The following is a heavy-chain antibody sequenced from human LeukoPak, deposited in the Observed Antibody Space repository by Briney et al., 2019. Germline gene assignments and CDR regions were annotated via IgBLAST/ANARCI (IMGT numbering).Heavy chain of an antibody. CDR2: IRYDGSSE. J-gene: IGHJ4*02. CDR3: VTEVSGSFPT. Sequence: GGSLRLSCAASGFTFSNYGMQWVRQAPGKGLEGVAFIRYDGSSEYYADSVKGRFTISRDNSKNTVYLQMNSLKSEDTAVYYCVTEVSGSFPTWGQGTLVTVSS. V-gene: IGHV3-30*02. D-gene: IGHD1-26*01. CDR1: GFTFSNYG.